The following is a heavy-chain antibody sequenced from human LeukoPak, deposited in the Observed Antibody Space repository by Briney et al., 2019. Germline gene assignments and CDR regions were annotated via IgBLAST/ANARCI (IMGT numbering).Heavy chain of an antibody. CDR3: ARVVAATMDAFDI. V-gene: IGHV1-2*02. Sequence: ASVKVSFKASGYTFTGYYMHWVRQAPGQGLEWMGWINPNSGGTNYAQKFQGRVTMTRDTSISTAYMELSRLRSDDTAVYYCARVVAATMDAFDIWGQGTMVTVSS. CDR2: INPNSGGT. D-gene: IGHD2-15*01. J-gene: IGHJ3*02. CDR1: GYTFTGYY.